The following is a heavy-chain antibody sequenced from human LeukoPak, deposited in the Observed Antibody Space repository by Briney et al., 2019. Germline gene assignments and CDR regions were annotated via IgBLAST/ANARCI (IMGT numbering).Heavy chain of an antibody. J-gene: IGHJ3*02. CDR3: ARESIPGYGDAFDI. Sequence: GGSLRLSCAASGFIFSSHEMNWVRQAPGKGLEWVSYIGSSGSTIFYVDSVKGRFTVSRDNAKSSLYLQMNSLRAEDTAVYYCARESIPGYGDAFDIWGQGTMVTVSS. CDR2: IGSSGSTI. CDR1: GFIFSSHE. V-gene: IGHV3-48*03. D-gene: IGHD1-1*01.